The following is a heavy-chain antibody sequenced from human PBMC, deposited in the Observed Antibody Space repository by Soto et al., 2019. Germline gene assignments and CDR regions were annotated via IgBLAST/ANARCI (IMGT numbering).Heavy chain of an antibody. CDR2: INQSGGGTS. D-gene: IGHD3-3*01. CDR1: GGSFTGYY. Sequence: SETLSLTCAVNGGSFTGYYWSWIRQLPGKGLEWIGDINQSGGGTSNYNPSLKSRVTMSLDTSNIQFSLKLSSVTAADTALYYCARGIAYNFRSGKYYFDYWGLGTLAPVSS. J-gene: IGHJ4*02. CDR3: ARGIAYNFRSGKYYFDY. V-gene: IGHV4-34*01.